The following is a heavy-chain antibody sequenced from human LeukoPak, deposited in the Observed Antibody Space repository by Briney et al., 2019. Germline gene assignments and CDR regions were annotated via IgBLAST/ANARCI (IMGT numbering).Heavy chain of an antibody. Sequence: GAFLKISSKGSEYTFNSYWRGWVRQTPGKGLEWMGIIYPGGSDTRYSPSFQGQVTISAAKSISTAYLQWSSLKASDTAMYYCARPVGAFDIWGQGTMVTVSS. J-gene: IGHJ3*02. V-gene: IGHV5-51*01. D-gene: IGHD2-15*01. CDR1: EYTFNSYW. CDR3: ARPVGAFDI. CDR2: IYPGGSDT.